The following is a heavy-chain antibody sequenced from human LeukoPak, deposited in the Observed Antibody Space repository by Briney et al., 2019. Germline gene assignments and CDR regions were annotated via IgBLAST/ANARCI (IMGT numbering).Heavy chain of an antibody. D-gene: IGHD4-17*01. J-gene: IGHJ4*02. Sequence: GGSLRLSCAASGFSFRSYSMNWVRQGPGKGLEWVSSITSSSNYIYYSDSVKGRFTISRDNAKNSLYLQMNSLRAEDTVVYYCARDQGDYGDFDYWGQGTLVTVSS. V-gene: IGHV3-21*01. CDR3: ARDQGDYGDFDY. CDR2: ITSSSNYI. CDR1: GFSFRSYS.